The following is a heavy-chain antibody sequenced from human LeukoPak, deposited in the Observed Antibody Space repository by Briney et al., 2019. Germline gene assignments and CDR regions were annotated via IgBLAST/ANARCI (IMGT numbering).Heavy chain of an antibody. CDR2: ISWNSGSI. V-gene: IGHV3-9*01. CDR1: GFTFDDYA. Sequence: DRSLRLSCAASGFTFDDYAMHWVRQAPGKGLEWVSGISWNSGSIGYADSVKGRLTISRDNAKNSLYLQMNSLRAEDTALYYCAKYSSLSAIDYWGQGTLVTVSS. D-gene: IGHD6-6*01. J-gene: IGHJ4*02. CDR3: AKYSSLSAIDY.